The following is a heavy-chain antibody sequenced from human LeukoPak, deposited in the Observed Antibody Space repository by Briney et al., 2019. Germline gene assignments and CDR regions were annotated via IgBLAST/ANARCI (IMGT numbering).Heavy chain of an antibody. CDR1: GGSISSSSYY. D-gene: IGHD6-6*01. CDR3: ARLHSRSRAFDI. V-gene: IGHV4-39*01. J-gene: IGHJ3*02. Sequence: SETLSLTCTVSGGSISSSSYYWGWIRQPPGKGLEWIGSIYYSGSTYYNPSLKSRVTISVDTSKNQFSLKLSSVTAADTAVYYCARLHSRSRAFDIWGQGTMVTVSS. CDR2: IYYSGST.